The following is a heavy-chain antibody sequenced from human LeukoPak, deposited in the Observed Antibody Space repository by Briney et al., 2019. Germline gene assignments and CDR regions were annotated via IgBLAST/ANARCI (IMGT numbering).Heavy chain of an antibody. CDR1: GYTFTSYD. V-gene: IGHV1-46*01. J-gene: IGHJ4*02. CDR3: ARDAQPTDILTGYFAY. D-gene: IGHD3-9*01. CDR2: INPSGGST. Sequence: ASVKVSCKASGYTFTSYDINWVRQATGQGLEWMGIINPSGGSTSYAQKFQGRVTMTRDTSTSTVYMELSSLRSEDTAVYYCARDAQPTDILTGYFAYWGQGTLVTVSS.